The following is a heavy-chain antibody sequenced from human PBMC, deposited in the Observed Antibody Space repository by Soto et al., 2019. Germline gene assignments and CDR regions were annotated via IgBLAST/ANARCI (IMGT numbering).Heavy chain of an antibody. CDR2: IIPMLGMS. Sequence: QVQLVQSGTEVTKPGSSVTVSCTASGDIFSRSTLSWVRQAPGQRLEWMGRIIPMLGMSNSALKFQGRLTISADTSTNKVYMHLNSLRSDDTAVYYCATSYGSGSADFDSWGQGTLVTVSS. J-gene: IGHJ4*02. D-gene: IGHD3-10*01. V-gene: IGHV1-69*02. CDR3: ATSYGSGSADFDS. CDR1: GDIFSRST.